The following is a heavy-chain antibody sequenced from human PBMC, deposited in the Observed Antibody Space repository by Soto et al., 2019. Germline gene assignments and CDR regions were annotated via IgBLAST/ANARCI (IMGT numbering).Heavy chain of an antibody. J-gene: IGHJ4*02. CDR3: ARHRFNSYDDTVYYYFDY. CDR2: ISGHNGNT. CDR1: GYSFTSYG. V-gene: IGHV1-18*04. Sequence: ASVKVSCKASGYSFTSYGISWVRQAPGQGPEWMGWISGHNGNTNHPQSLQGRVTMTTDTSRNTAYMELRSLRSDDTAVSYCARHRFNSYDDTVYYYFDYWGQGTLVTVSS. D-gene: IGHD3-22*01.